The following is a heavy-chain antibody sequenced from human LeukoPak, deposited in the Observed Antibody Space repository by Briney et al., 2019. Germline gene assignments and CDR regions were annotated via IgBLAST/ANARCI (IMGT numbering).Heavy chain of an antibody. J-gene: IGHJ5*02. CDR2: IGSEADGGTT. V-gene: IGHV3-15*04. CDR1: GLDFRNAW. Sequence: GGSLRLSCAVSGLDFRNAWMSWVRQAPGKGLEWVGRIGSEADGGTTDYAAPVRARCTISRDDSRNTFYVRMHSLRPEDTALYYCIPGGHWFAHWGQGTLVTVSS. CDR3: IPGGHWFAH.